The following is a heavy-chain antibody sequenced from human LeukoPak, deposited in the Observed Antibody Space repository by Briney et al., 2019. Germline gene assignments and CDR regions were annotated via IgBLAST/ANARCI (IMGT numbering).Heavy chain of an antibody. CDR2: ISAYNGNT. D-gene: IGHD6-13*01. CDR3: ARARGTAAGTGCDF. CDR1: GYTFTSYG. J-gene: IGHJ4*02. V-gene: IGHV1-18*01. Sequence: ASVKVSCKASGYTFTSYGISWVRQAPGQGLEWMGWISAYNGNTNYAQKLQGRVTLTRDTSTSTVYMELSSLRSEDTAVYYCARARGTAAGTGCDFWGQGTLVTVSS.